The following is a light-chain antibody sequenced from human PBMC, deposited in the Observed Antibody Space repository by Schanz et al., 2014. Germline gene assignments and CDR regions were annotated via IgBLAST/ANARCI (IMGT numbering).Light chain of an antibody. V-gene: IGLV2-8*01. CDR3: SSYAGSNNLGV. CDR1: SSDVGGYDF. J-gene: IGLJ3*02. Sequence: QSALTQPPSASGSPGQSVTISCTGTSSDVGGYDFVSWYQHHPGKAPKLMIYEVNKRPSGVPDRFSGSKSGNTASLTVSGLQADDEADYYCSSYAGSNNLGVFGGGTKLTV. CDR2: EVN.